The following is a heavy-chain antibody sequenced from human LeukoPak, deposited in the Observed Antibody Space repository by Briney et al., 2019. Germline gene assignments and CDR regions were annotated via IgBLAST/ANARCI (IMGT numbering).Heavy chain of an antibody. D-gene: IGHD2/OR15-2a*01. CDR3: ARGPSIGPYYFDY. CDR2: IYSGGST. Sequence: GGSLRLSWAVSGFTVSSNYMSWVRQAPGKGLEWVSVIYSGGSTYYADSVKGRFTISRASSKNTLYLQMNSLRAEDTAVYYCARGPSIGPYYFDYWGQGTLVTVSS. CDR1: GFTVSSNY. J-gene: IGHJ4*02. V-gene: IGHV3-53*01.